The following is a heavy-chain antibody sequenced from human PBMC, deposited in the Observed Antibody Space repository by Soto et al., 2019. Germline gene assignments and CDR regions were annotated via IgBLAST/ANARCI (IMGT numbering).Heavy chain of an antibody. CDR2: IYSGGST. J-gene: IGHJ4*02. D-gene: IGHD2-21*01. CDR1: GFTVNSNY. CDR3: ARGEIVKD. V-gene: IGHV3-66*01. Sequence: LSLTCAASGFTVNSNYMSWVRQGPGKGLEWVSVIYSGGSTYYADSVKDRFTISRDNSKNTLYLQMNNLRAEDTAVYYCARGEIVKDWGQGTLVTVSS.